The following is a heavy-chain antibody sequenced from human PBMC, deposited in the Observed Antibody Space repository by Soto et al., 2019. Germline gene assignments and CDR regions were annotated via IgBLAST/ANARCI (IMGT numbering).Heavy chain of an antibody. V-gene: IGHV3-23*01. Sequence: GGSLRLSCAASGFTFSSNAMSWVRQAPGKGLEWVSAISGSGGSTYYADSVKGRFTISRDNSKNTLYLQMNSLRAEDTAVYYCAKEHYYDSSGLPASFDYWGQGTLVTVSS. CDR3: AKEHYYDSSGLPASFDY. J-gene: IGHJ4*02. D-gene: IGHD3-22*01. CDR2: ISGSGGST. CDR1: GFTFSSNA.